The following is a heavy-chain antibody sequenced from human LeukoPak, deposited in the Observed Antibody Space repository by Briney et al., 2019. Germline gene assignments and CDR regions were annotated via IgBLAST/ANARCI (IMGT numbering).Heavy chain of an antibody. V-gene: IGHV3-30*18. J-gene: IGHJ6*02. D-gene: IGHD4-17*01. CDR1: GFTFSSYG. CDR2: ISYDGSNK. CDR3: AKDYGDYSYYYGMDV. Sequence: PGRSLRLSCAASGFTFSSYGMHWVRQAPGKGLEWVAVISYDGSNKYYADSVKGRFTISRDNSKNTLYLQMNSLRAEDTAVYYCAKDYGDYSYYYGMDVWGQGTTVTVSS.